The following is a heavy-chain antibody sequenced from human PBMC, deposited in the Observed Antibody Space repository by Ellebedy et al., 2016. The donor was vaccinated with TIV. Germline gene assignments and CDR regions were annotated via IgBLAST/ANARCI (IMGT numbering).Heavy chain of an antibody. J-gene: IGHJ4*02. CDR1: GFTFSSYG. D-gene: IGHD5-18*01. CDR3: AKNTAMVTATLDY. V-gene: IGHV3-30*18. Sequence: GESLKISXAASGFTFSSYGMHWVRQAPGKGLEWVAVISYDGSNKYYADSVKGRFTISRDNSKNTLYLQMNSLRAEDTAVYYCAKNTAMVTATLDYWGQGTLVTVSS. CDR2: ISYDGSNK.